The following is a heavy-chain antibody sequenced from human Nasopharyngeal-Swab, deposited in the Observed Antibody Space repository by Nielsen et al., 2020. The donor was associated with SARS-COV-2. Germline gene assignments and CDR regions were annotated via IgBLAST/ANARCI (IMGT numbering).Heavy chain of an antibody. J-gene: IGHJ4*02. D-gene: IGHD3-22*01. V-gene: IGHV3-7*01. CDR3: ARHDYYDSSGYWLPLDY. CDR1: GFTFSSYW. CDR2: IKQDGSEK. Sequence: ETLSLTCAASGFTFSSYWMSWVRQAPGKGLEWVANIKQDGSEKYYVDSVKGRFTISRDNAKNSLYLQMNSLRDEDTAVYYCARHDYYDSSGYWLPLDYWGQGTLVTVSS.